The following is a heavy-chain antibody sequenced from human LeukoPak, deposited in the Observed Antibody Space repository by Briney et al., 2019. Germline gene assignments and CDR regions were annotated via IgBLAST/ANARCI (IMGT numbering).Heavy chain of an antibody. CDR3: ARDRSDYYDSSGYYYPLYFDY. J-gene: IGHJ4*02. Sequence: GGSLRLSCAAAGFIFRNYWMGWVRQAPGKGLEWVANINEDGSEKYYVDSVKGRFTISRDNAKNSLYLQMNSLRAEDTTVYYCARDRSDYYDSSGYYYPLYFDYWGQGTLVTVSS. D-gene: IGHD3-22*01. CDR2: INEDGSEK. CDR1: GFIFRNYW. V-gene: IGHV3-7*01.